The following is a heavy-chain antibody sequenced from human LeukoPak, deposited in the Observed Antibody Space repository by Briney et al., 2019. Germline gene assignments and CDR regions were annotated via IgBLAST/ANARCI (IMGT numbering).Heavy chain of an antibody. V-gene: IGHV3-30*04. D-gene: IGHD6-13*01. CDR3: ARDLSNSWSKDY. Sequence: GGSLRLSCAASGFTFSSYAMHWVRQAPGKGLEWVAVISYDGSNKYYADSVKGRFTISRDNAKNSLHLQMNSLRAEDTAVYYCARDLSNSWSKDYWGQGTLVTVSS. CDR1: GFTFSSYA. J-gene: IGHJ4*02. CDR2: ISYDGSNK.